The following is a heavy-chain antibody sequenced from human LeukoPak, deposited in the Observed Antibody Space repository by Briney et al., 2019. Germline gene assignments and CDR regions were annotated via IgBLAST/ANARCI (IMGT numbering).Heavy chain of an antibody. D-gene: IGHD4-17*01. CDR1: GGSFSGYY. V-gene: IGHV4-34*01. CDR3: ARGRMVDGDYLGSDY. J-gene: IGHJ4*02. CDR2: INHSGST. Sequence: PSETLSLTCAVYGGSFSGYYWSWIRQPPGKGLEWIGEINHSGSTNYNPPLKSRVTISVDTSKNQFSLKLSSVTAADTAVYYCARGRMVDGDYLGSDYWGQGTLVTVSS.